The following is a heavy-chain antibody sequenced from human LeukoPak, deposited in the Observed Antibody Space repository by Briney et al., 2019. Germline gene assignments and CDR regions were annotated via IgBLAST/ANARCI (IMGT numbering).Heavy chain of an antibody. CDR1: GGSISSYY. CDR3: ARGPVLGYCSSTSCRTNYYYGMDV. CDR2: IYISGST. V-gene: IGHV4-4*07. D-gene: IGHD2-2*01. Sequence: KPSETLSLTCTVPGGSISSYYWSWIRQPAGKGLEWIGRIYISGSTNYNPSLKSRVTMSVGTSKNQFSLKLSSVTAADTAVYYCARGPVLGYCSSTSCRTNYYYGMDVWGQGTTVTVSS. J-gene: IGHJ6*02.